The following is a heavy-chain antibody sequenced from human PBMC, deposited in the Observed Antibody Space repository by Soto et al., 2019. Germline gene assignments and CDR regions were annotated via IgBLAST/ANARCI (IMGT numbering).Heavy chain of an antibody. CDR2: ISGSGGST. CDR3: SKAQCSSWSALDY. J-gene: IGHJ4*02. D-gene: IGHD6-13*01. CDR1: GFTFSNYA. V-gene: IGHV3-23*01. Sequence: EVQLLESGGGLVQPGGSLRLSCAASGFTFSNYAVTWVRQAPGKGLEWVSTISGSGGSTYYADSVKGRFTISRDNSNNTLYLQMNSLRAEDTAVYYCSKAQCSSWSALDYWGQGTLVTVSS.